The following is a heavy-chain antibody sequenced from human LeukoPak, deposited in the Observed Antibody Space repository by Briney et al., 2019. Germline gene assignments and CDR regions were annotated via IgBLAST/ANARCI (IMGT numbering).Heavy chain of an antibody. CDR3: ARGLELDY. CDR1: GFTFRSYE. D-gene: IGHD1-1*01. Sequence: PGGSLRLSCAASGFTFRSYEMNWVRQALGKGLEWVSYISSSSSVIKYADSVKGRFTVSRDNTKNSLYLQMDSLRGEDTAVYYCARGLELDYWGQGTLVTVSS. V-gene: IGHV3-48*03. CDR2: ISSSSSVI. J-gene: IGHJ4*02.